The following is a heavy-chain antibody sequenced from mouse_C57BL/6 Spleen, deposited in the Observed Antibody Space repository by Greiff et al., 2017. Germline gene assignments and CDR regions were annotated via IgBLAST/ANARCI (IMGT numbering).Heavy chain of an antibody. J-gene: IGHJ4*01. CDR3: ARSPYYSNYVGDAMDY. CDR2: INPNNGGT. V-gene: IGHV1-18*01. Sequence: VQLQQSGPELVKPGASVKIPCKASGYTFTDYNMDWVKQSHGKSLEWIGDINPNNGGTIYNQKFKGKATLTVDKSSSTAYMERSSLTSEDTAVYYCARSPYYSNYVGDAMDYWGQGTSVTVSS. CDR1: GYTFTDYN. D-gene: IGHD2-5*01.